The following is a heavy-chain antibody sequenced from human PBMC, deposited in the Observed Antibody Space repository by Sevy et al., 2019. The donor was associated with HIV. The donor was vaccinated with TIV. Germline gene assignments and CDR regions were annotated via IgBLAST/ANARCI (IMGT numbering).Heavy chain of an antibody. J-gene: IGHJ4*02. V-gene: IGHV4-39*01. D-gene: IGHD2-8*01. CDR3: ARLGVKYYFDY. CDR1: GDSISSSSYY. CDR2: IYYSGST. Sequence: SETLSLTCTVSGDSISSSSYYWGWIRQPPGKGLEWIGSIYYSGSTYYNPSLKSRVTISVDTSKNQFSLKLSSVTAADMAVYYCARLGVKYYFDYWGQGTLVTVSS.